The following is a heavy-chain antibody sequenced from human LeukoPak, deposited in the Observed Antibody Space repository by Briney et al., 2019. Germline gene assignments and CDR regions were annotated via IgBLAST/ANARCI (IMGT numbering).Heavy chain of an antibody. CDR1: EGTFSSYA. D-gene: IGHD2-2*01. J-gene: IGHJ5*02. V-gene: IGHV1-69*13. CDR2: IIPIFGTA. Sequence: SVKVSCKASEGTFSSYAISWVRQAPGQGLEWMGGIIPIFGTANYAQKFQGRVTITADESTSTAYMELRSLRSEDTGVYYCARDPPLGCSSTSCYVTEGFDPWGQGTLVTVSS. CDR3: ARDPPLGCSSTSCYVTEGFDP.